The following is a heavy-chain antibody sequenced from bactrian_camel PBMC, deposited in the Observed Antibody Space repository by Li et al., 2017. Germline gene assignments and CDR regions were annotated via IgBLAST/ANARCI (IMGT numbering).Heavy chain of an antibody. Sequence: QVQLVESGGGSVQAGGSLRLSCAASGWTYSTYCMGWFRQAPGKERDGVAAVDGAGYTSYARSVRGRFTISEDNAKNTLYLAMDDLKPEDTAMYYCAADVVPSQEHAWVLGENGFWGQGTQVTVS. CDR2: VDGAGYT. J-gene: IGHJ4*01. CDR1: GWTYSTYC. V-gene: IGHV3S26*01. D-gene: IGHD1*01. CDR3: AADVVPSQEHAWVLGENGF.